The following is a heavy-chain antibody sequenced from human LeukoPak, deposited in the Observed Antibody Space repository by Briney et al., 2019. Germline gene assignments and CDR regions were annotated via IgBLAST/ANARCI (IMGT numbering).Heavy chain of an antibody. Sequence: SETLSLTCAVYGGSFSGYYWSWIRQPPGKGLEWIGEINHSGSTNYNPSLKSRVTIPVDTSKNQFSLKLSSVTAADTAVYYCASQRYDFWSGYYTHYYYGMDVWGQGTTVTVSS. V-gene: IGHV4-34*01. J-gene: IGHJ6*02. CDR1: GGSFSGYY. CDR3: ASQRYDFWSGYYTHYYYGMDV. CDR2: INHSGST. D-gene: IGHD3-3*01.